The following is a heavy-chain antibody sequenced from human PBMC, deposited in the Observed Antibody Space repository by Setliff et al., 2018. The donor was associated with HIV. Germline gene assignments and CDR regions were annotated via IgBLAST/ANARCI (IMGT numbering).Heavy chain of an antibody. CDR2: LNTDGSST. D-gene: IGHD1-26*01. CDR1: GFTFSSYW. J-gene: IGHJ4*02. V-gene: IGHV3-74*03. CDR3: AKDRGGGSYFDY. Sequence: PGGSLRLSCAASGFTFSSYWMHWVRQAPGKGLVWVSRLNTDGSSTKYADSAKGRFTISRDNSKSTLYLQMNSLRAEDTAVYYCAKDRGGGSYFDYWGQGTLVTVSS.